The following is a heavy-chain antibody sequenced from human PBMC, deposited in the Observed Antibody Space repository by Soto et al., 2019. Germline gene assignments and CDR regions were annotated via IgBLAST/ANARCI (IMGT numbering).Heavy chain of an antibody. CDR2: ISNDARNE. Sequence: QVQLVESGGDVVQPGRSLRLSCAASGFTFSGYGMHWVRQAPGKGLEWVALISNDARNEYYADSVKGRFTISRDTSRNTMFLQMNSLRPEETAVYYCARKRDYGDYDYWGQGTLVTVSS. V-gene: IGHV3-30*04. J-gene: IGHJ4*02. CDR1: GFTFSGYG. D-gene: IGHD4-17*01. CDR3: ARKRDYGDYDY.